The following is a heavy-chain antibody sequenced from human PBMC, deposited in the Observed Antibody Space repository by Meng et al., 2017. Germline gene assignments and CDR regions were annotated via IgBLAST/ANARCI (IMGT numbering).Heavy chain of an antibody. Sequence: GGSLRLSCAASGFTFSSYEMNWVRQAPGKGLEWVSSISSSSSYIYYADSVKGRFTISRDNAKNSLYLQMNSLRAEDTAVYYCARDYDILTGYYIPFDYWGQGTLVTVSS. CDR3: ARDYDILTGYYIPFDY. CDR2: ISSSSSYI. D-gene: IGHD3-9*01. J-gene: IGHJ4*02. CDR1: GFTFSSYE. V-gene: IGHV3-21*01.